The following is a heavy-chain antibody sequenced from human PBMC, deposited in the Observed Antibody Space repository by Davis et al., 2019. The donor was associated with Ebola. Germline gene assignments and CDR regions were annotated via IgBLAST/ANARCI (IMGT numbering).Heavy chain of an antibody. D-gene: IGHD3-3*01. CDR1: GYTFTGYY. Sequence: ASVKVSCKASGYTFTGYYMHWVRQAPGQGLEWMGWINPNSGGTNYAQKFQGRVTMTRDTSISTAYMELSRLRSDDTAVYYCARPVRFLEWLLYPDYYYGMDVWGQGTTVTVSS. V-gene: IGHV1-2*02. CDR3: ARPVRFLEWLLYPDYYYGMDV. CDR2: INPNSGGT. J-gene: IGHJ6*02.